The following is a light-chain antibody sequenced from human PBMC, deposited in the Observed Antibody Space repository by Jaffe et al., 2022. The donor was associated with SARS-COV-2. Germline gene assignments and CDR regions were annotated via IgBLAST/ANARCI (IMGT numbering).Light chain of an antibody. V-gene: IGLV1-40*01. CDR1: SSNIGAGYD. Sequence: QSVLTQPPSVFGAPGQRVTISCTGSSSNIGAGYDVHWYQQLPGTAPKLLIYANNIRPSGVPDRFSGSQSGTSASLAITGLQSEDEADYFCQSYDNSLSGFWVFGGGTKLTVL. CDR3: QSYDNSLSGFWV. CDR2: ANN. J-gene: IGLJ3*02.